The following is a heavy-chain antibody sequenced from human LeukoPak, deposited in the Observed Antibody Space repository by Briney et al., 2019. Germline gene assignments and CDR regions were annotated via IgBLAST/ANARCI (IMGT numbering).Heavy chain of an antibody. CDR3: ASEGITMVRGVDY. Sequence: GGSLRLSCAASGFTFSSYSMTWVRQAPGKGLEWVSSISSSSSYIYYADSVKGRFTISRDNAKNSLYLQMNSLRAEDTAVYYCASEGITMVRGVDYWGQGTLVTVSS. V-gene: IGHV3-21*01. J-gene: IGHJ4*02. CDR1: GFTFSSYS. D-gene: IGHD3-10*01. CDR2: ISSSSSYI.